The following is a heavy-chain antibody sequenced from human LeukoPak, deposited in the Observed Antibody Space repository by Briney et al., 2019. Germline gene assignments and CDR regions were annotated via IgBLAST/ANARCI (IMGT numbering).Heavy chain of an antibody. CDR2: IYYSGST. CDR3: ARVTGYMIEDYFDY. CDR1: GGSISSYY. V-gene: IGHV4-59*01. Sequence: SETLSLTCTVSGGSISSYYWNWIRQPPGKGLEWIGYIYYSGSTNYNPSLKSRVTISVDTSKNQFSLRLSSVTAANTAVYYCARVTGYMIEDYFDYWGQGTLVTVSS. J-gene: IGHJ4*02. D-gene: IGHD3-22*01.